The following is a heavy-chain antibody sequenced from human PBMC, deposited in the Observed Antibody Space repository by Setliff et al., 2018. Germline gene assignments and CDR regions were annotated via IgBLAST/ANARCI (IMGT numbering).Heavy chain of an antibody. CDR1: GGSFSTYY. Sequence: PSETLSLTCAVYGGSFSTYYWIWIRQPPGKGLEWIGEINHSGSTNYNPSLKSRVTISVDKSKNQFSLKLSSVTAADTAVYYCARHQGSASSSGMDVWGQGTTVTVSS. CDR3: ARHQGSASSSGMDV. D-gene: IGHD6-19*01. V-gene: IGHV4-34*01. CDR2: INHSGST. J-gene: IGHJ6*02.